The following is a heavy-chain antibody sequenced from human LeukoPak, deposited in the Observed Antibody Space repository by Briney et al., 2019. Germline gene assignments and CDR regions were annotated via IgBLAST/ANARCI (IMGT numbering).Heavy chain of an antibody. J-gene: IGHJ4*02. CDR1: GGSIYSGGYY. D-gene: IGHD3-10*01. CDR2: IYYTGST. V-gene: IGHV4-31*03. Sequence: SETLSLTCTVSGGSIYSGGYYWSWIRQHPGKGLEWIGYIYYTGSTYYNPSLKSRVAISVDTSKNQFSLILSSVTAADTAVYYCARNADGSGNLLPFYFDYWGPGTPVTVSS. CDR3: ARNADGSGNLLPFYFDY.